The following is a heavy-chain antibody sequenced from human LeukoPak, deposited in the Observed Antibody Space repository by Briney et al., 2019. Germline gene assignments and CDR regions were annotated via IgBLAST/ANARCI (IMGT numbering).Heavy chain of an antibody. CDR1: GFTFSSVW. CDR2: VKREIDGATT. D-gene: IGHD1-1*01. V-gene: IGHV3-15*01. Sequence: GGSLRLSCAASGFTFSSVWMTWVRQPPGKGLEWVGRVKREIDGATTDYAAPVKGRFTVSRDDSKNTFYLQMNSLKTEDTALYYCATGLRNGFEIWGQGTMVTVSS. CDR3: ATGLRNGFEI. J-gene: IGHJ3*02.